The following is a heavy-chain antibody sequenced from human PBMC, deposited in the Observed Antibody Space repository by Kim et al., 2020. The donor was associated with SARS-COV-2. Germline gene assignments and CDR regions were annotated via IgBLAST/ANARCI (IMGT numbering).Heavy chain of an antibody. CDR2: T. J-gene: IGHJ2*01. V-gene: IGHV4-39*01. Sequence: TSINPSFKGRVTIPVDTSKKQFSRRLSSVTAADAAVYYCARHLRNWYFDLWGRGTLVTVSS. CDR3: ARHLRNWYFDL.